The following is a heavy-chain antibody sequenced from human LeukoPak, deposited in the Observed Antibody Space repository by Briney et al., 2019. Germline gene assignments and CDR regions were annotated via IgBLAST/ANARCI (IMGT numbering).Heavy chain of an antibody. CDR3: ARSSGYYVPLDY. V-gene: IGHV3-20*04. CDR2: IYSGGSI. J-gene: IGHJ4*02. CDR1: GFTFSSYW. D-gene: IGHD3-22*01. Sequence: GGSLRLSCAASGFTFSSYWMSWVRQAPGKGLEWVSVIYSGGSIGYADSVKGRFTISRDNAKNSLYLQMNSLRAEDTALYYCARSSGYYVPLDYWGQGTLVTVSS.